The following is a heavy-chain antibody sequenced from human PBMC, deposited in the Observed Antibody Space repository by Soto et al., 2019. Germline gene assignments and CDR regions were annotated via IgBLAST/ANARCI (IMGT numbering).Heavy chain of an antibody. CDR3: ARGTAFTYLHYFDY. J-gene: IGHJ4*02. D-gene: IGHD3-10*01. V-gene: IGHV3-7*01. CDR2: IKQDGSEE. Sequence: PGGPLRLSCSASGFTFTTYWMSWVRQAPGKGLEWVANIKQDGSEEYYVDSVKGRFTISRDNTKNSLYLQMNSLRAEDTAVYYCARGTAFTYLHYFDYWGQGTLVTVSS. CDR1: GFTFTTYW.